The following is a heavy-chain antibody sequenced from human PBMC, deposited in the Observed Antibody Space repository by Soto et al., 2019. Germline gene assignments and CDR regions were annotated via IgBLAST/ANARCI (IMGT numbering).Heavy chain of an antibody. Sequence: PSETLSLTCTVSGDSISTDYWSWIRQSPGKGLGWIGFIYYGGSTSYNPSLKSRVTISVDTPKNQFSLKLSSVTAADTAVYYCAKNWNWGSLVHWGQGTLVTVSS. CDR3: AKNWNWGSLVH. V-gene: IGHV4-59*08. CDR2: IYYGGST. CDR1: GDSISTDY. J-gene: IGHJ4*02. D-gene: IGHD7-27*01.